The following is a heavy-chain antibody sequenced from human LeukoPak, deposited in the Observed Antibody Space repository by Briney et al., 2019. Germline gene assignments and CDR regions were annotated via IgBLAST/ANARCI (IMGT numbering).Heavy chain of an antibody. V-gene: IGHV3-23*01. D-gene: IGHD5-18*01. J-gene: IGHJ4*02. CDR3: AKVLQDRSMNMHFDY. Sequence: GGSLRLSCAASGFTLTNYAMTWVRQAPGKGLEWVSALSDSGASTYYADSVKGRFTVSRDSSKNKLDLQMNSLRAEDTAVYYCAKVLQDRSMNMHFDYWGPGTQVTVSS. CDR1: GFTLTNYA. CDR2: LSDSGAST.